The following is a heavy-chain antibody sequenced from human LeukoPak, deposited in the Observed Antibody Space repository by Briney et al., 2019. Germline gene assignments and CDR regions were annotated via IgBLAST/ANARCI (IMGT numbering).Heavy chain of an antibody. V-gene: IGHV4-59*08. Sequence: SETLSLTCTVSGGSISSYYWSWIRQPPGKGLEWIGYIYYSGSTNYNPSLKSRVTISVDTSKNQFSLKLSSVTAADTAVYYCARLKAAAEFSEWGQGTLVTVSS. CDR2: IYYSGST. D-gene: IGHD6-13*01. CDR1: GGSISSYY. CDR3: ARLKAAAEFSE. J-gene: IGHJ4*02.